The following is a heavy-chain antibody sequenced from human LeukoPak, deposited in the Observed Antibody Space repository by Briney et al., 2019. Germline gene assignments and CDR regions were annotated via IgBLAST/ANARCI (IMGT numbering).Heavy chain of an antibody. CDR3: ASRAVVGYYYFDY. J-gene: IGHJ4*02. D-gene: IGHD6-19*01. V-gene: IGHV3-23*01. CDR2: ISGSGDST. Sequence: GGSLRLSCATSGYIFSTFGMSWVRQAPGKGLEWVSSISGSGDSTYYADSVKGRFAISRDNSKNTLYLQMNSLRAEDTAVYYCASRAVVGYYYFDYWGQGTLVTVSS. CDR1: GYIFSTFG.